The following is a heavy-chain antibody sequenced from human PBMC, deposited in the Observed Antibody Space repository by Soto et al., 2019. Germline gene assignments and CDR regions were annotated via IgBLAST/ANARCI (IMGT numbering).Heavy chain of an antibody. CDR1: GFTFSSYS. Sequence: GSLRLSCAASGFTFSSYSMNWVRQAPGKGLEWVSSISSSSSYIYYADSVKGRFTISRDNAKNPLYLQMNSLRAEDTAVYYCARDLFREGEAAAAGEYYYYGMDVWGQGTTVTVSS. D-gene: IGHD6-13*01. CDR3: ARDLFREGEAAAAGEYYYYGMDV. CDR2: ISSSSSYI. V-gene: IGHV3-21*01. J-gene: IGHJ6*02.